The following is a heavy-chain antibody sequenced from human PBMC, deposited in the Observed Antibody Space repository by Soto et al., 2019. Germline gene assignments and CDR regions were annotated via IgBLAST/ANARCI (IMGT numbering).Heavy chain of an antibody. J-gene: IGHJ4*02. CDR3: ARDLGGFPDY. D-gene: IGHD5-12*01. V-gene: IGHV1-18*01. CDR1: GYIFTSYG. CDR2: ISAHNGNR. Sequence: QVQLVQSGVEVKKPGASVKVSCKASGYIFTSYGISWVRQAPGQGLEWMGWISAHNGNRKYAQKLQGRVTMTTDTSTSTAYMELRSLRSDATAVYYCARDLGGFPDYWGQGTLVTVSS.